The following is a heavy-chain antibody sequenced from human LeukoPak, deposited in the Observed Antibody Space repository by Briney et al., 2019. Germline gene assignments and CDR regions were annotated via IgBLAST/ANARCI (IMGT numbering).Heavy chain of an antibody. CDR2: ITSTSSSV. J-gene: IGHJ3*02. V-gene: IGHV3-48*02. CDR1: GFTFSSYS. CDR3: ARDLLWAFDI. Sequence: GGSLRLSCAASGFTFSSYSMNWVRQAPGKGLEWVSYITSTSSSVSYADSVKGRFTISRDNAKNSLYLQMDSLRDEDTAVYYCARDLLWAFDIWGQGTMVTVSS.